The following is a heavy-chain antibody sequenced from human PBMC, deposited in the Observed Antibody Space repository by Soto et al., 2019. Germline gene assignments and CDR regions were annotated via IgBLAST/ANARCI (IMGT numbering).Heavy chain of an antibody. Sequence: QVEMQESGPGLVKSSQTLSLTCTVAGGSISSGDYYWSWIRQPPGKGLEWIGYIYYSGSTYYNPSLKSRVTISSDKSKNQFSLNLSSVTAADTAVYYGAGAATRYYYGMDVWGQGTTVTVSS. CDR3: AGAATRYYYGMDV. J-gene: IGHJ6*02. V-gene: IGHV4-30-4*01. CDR2: IYYSGST. D-gene: IGHD2-15*01. CDR1: GGSISSGDYY.